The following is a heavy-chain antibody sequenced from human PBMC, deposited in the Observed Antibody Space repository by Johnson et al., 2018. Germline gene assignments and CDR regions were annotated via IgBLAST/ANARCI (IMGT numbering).Heavy chain of an antibody. CDR2: ISYSGNT. D-gene: IGHD2-15*01. CDR1: GGSLTRGDYY. J-gene: IGHJ5*02. Sequence: QVQLQESGPGLLKASQTLSLTCTVSGGSLTRGDYYWGWVRQAPGKGLEWIGYISYSGNTYYNPALKIRLTMSRYTSKNQFSLNLSLVPAADTAGYYCARDEGYCSGDRCYLGWFGPWGQGTLVTVSS. CDR3: ARDEGYCSGDRCYLGWFGP. V-gene: IGHV4-30-4*01.